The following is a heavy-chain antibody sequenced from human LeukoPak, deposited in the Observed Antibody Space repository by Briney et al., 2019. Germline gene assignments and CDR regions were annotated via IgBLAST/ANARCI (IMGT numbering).Heavy chain of an antibody. CDR2: ISGSGGST. D-gene: IGHD2-8*02. Sequence: GGSLRLSCAAAGFTFSSYAMSWVSQAPGKGLEWVSAISGSGGSTYYADSVKGRFTISRDNSKNTLYLQMNSLRAEDTAVYYCTIRTALVVDWGQGTLVTVSS. V-gene: IGHV3-23*01. CDR1: GFTFSSYA. CDR3: TIRTALVVD. J-gene: IGHJ4*02.